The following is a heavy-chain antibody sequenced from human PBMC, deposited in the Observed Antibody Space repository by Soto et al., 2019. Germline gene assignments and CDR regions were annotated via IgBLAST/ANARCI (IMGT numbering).Heavy chain of an antibody. CDR3: ARRLMQSDLDY. J-gene: IGHJ4*02. CDR2: INCSGGAT. Sequence: GASVKVCCKASGYTITSHYMHWVRQAPGQGLDWMGIINCSGGATSYAQKFQGRVTVTRDTSTSTVYMELSDLRSEDTAVYYCARRLMQSDLDYWGQGTPVTVSS. V-gene: IGHV1-46*03. CDR1: GYTITSHY.